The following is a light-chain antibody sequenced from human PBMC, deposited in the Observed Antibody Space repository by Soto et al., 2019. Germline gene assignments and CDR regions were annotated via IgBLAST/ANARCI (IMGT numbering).Light chain of an antibody. CDR3: SSYTSSSTDV. V-gene: IGLV2-18*02. J-gene: IGLJ1*01. Sequence: QSVLTQPPSVSGSPGQSVTISCTGTSSDVGSYNRVSWYQQPPGTAPKLMIYEVSDRPSGVPDRFSGSKSGNTAYLTISGLQAEDEADYYCSSYTSSSTDVFGTGTKLTVL. CDR2: EVS. CDR1: SSDVGSYNR.